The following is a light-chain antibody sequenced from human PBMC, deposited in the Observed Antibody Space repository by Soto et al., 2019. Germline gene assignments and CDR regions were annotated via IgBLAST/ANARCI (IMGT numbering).Light chain of an antibody. Sequence: DIPMTQSPSSLSASVGDRVTIACQASQDISTSLNWYQQKPGKAPRLLIYAASNLETGVPSRFTGSGSGTVFTLTISRLEAEDFGTYYCQHYDNAPPMYSFGQGTKLQI. CDR2: AAS. J-gene: IGKJ2*01. CDR1: QDISTS. V-gene: IGKV1-33*01. CDR3: QHYDNAPPMYS.